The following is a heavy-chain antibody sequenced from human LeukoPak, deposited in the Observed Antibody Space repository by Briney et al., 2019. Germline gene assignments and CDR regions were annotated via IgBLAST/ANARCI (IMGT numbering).Heavy chain of an antibody. CDR1: GYSITSGQY. V-gene: IGHV4-38-2*02. J-gene: IGHJ6*03. Sequence: SETLSLTCTVSGYSITSGQYWGWIRQPPEKGLEWIGTIFHSGSTYYNPSLKSRVTISVDTSKNQFSLKLSSVTAADTAVYFCARVGYYPDYYMDVWGKGTTVTVSS. CDR3: ARVGYYPDYYMDV. CDR2: IFHSGST. D-gene: IGHD2-21*01.